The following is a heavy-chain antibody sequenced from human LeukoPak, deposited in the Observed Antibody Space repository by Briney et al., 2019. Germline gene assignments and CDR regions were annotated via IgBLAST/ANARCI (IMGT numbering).Heavy chain of an antibody. CDR2: IRYDGSNK. Sequence: PGGSLRLSCAASGFTFSSYGMHWVRQAPGKGLEWVAFIRYDGSNKYYADSVKSRFTISRDNAKNSLYLQMNSLRAEDTAVYYCARVGRYSGYDYYYYYYMDVWGKGTTVTVSS. CDR1: GFTFSSYG. D-gene: IGHD5-12*01. V-gene: IGHV3-30*02. CDR3: ARVGRYSGYDYYYYYYMDV. J-gene: IGHJ6*03.